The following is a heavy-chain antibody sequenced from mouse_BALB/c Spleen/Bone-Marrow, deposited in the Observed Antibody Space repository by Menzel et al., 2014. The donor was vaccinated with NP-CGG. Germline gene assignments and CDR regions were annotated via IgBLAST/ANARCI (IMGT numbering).Heavy chain of an antibody. V-gene: IGHV3-2*02. J-gene: IGHJ2*01. CDR1: GYSITSGYA. CDR2: ISYSGST. CDR3: ARDYFDY. Sequence: VQLQQSGPGLVKPSQSLSLTRTVTGYSITSGYAWNWIRQFPGKKLEWMGYISYSGSTSYNPSLKSRISITRDTSKNQFFLQLNSVTTEDTATYYCARDYFDYWGQGTTLTVSS.